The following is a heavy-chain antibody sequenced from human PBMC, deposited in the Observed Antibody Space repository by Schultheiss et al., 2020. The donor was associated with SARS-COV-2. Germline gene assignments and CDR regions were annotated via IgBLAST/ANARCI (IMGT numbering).Heavy chain of an antibody. V-gene: IGHV3-13*01. CDR2: IGTAGDT. Sequence: GGSLRLSCAASGFTFSSYDMHWVRQATGKGLEWVSAIGTAGDTYYPGSVKGRFTISRDNAKNSLYLQMNSLRAEDTAVYYCASGSGYYYYGMDVWGQGTTVTVSS. J-gene: IGHJ6*02. D-gene: IGHD3-10*01. CDR3: ASGSGYYYYGMDV. CDR1: GFTFSSYD.